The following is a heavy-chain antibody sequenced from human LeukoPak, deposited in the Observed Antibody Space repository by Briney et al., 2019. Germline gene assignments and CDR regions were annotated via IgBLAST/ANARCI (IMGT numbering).Heavy chain of an antibody. CDR1: GGTFSSYA. CDR2: IIPIFGTA. D-gene: IGHD3-22*01. V-gene: IGHV1-69*13. Sequence: SVKVPCKASGGTFSSYAISWVRRAPGQGLEWMGGIIPIFGTANYAQKFQGRVTITADESTSTAYMELSSLRSEDTAVYYCARGNYYDSSGYYWGFDYWGQGTLVTVSS. J-gene: IGHJ4*02. CDR3: ARGNYYDSSGYYWGFDY.